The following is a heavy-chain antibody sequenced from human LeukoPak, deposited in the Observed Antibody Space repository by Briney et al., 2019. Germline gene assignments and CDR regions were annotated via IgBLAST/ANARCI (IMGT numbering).Heavy chain of an antibody. CDR3: ARARQQLVWANWFDP. CDR1: GYTFSSYG. J-gene: IGHJ5*02. V-gene: IGHV1-18*01. D-gene: IGHD6-13*01. Sequence: ASVKVSCKASGYTFSSYGISWVRQAPGQGLEWMGRISAYNGKTKYAQKLQGRVTMTTETSTSTAYMGLRSLRSDDTAVYYCARARQQLVWANWFDPWGQGTLVTVSS. CDR2: ISAYNGKT.